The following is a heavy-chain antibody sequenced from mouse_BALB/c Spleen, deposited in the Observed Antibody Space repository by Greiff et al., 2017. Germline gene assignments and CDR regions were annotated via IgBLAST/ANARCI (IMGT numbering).Heavy chain of an antibody. Sequence: QVQLQQSGAELVKPGASVKLSCKASGYTFTSYYMYWVKQRPGQGLEWIGEINPSNGGTSYNQKFKGKATLTVDKSSSTAFMHLNSLTSEDSAVYYCARYGYAMDYWGQGTSVTVSS. J-gene: IGHJ4*01. CDR1: GYTFTSYY. V-gene: IGHV1S81*02. CDR3: ARYGYAMDY. D-gene: IGHD1-1*01. CDR2: INPSNGGT.